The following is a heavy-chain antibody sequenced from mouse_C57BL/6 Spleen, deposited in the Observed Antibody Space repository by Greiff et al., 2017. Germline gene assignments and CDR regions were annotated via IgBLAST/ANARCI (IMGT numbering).Heavy chain of an antibody. V-gene: IGHV1-81*01. CDR1: GYTFTSYC. Sequence: VQLQQSGAELVRPGASVKLSCKASGYTFTSYCMSWVKQRPGQGLEWIGEIYPTGSNTNYNEKFKGKATLTVDKSSSTAYMELRSLTSEDAAVYYCARDDGSSDRYLDDWGTGTTVTVSS. D-gene: IGHD1-1*01. J-gene: IGHJ1*03. CDR2: IYPTGSNT. CDR3: ARDDGSSDRYLDD.